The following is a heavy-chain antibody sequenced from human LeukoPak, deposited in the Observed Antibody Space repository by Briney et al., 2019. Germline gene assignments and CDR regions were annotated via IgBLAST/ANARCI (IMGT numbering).Heavy chain of an antibody. D-gene: IGHD2-2*02. J-gene: IGHJ4*02. CDR3: ARGGVPAAIPRAIDY. Sequence: ASETLSLTCAVYGGSFSGYYWSWIRQPPGKGMELNGEINHSGSTNYNPSLKSRVTISVDTSKNQFSLKLSSVTAADTAVYYCARGGVPAAIPRAIDYWGQGTLVTVSS. V-gene: IGHV4-34*01. CDR2: INHSGST. CDR1: GGSFSGYY.